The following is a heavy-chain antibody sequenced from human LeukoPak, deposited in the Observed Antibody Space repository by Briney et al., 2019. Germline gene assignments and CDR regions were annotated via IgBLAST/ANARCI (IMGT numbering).Heavy chain of an antibody. D-gene: IGHD1-26*01. CDR3: ARDVVGATRFDAFDI. V-gene: IGHV3-66*01. J-gene: IGHJ3*02. CDR1: GFTVSSNY. Sequence: GGSLRLSCAASGFTVSSNYMSWVRQAPGKGLEWVSVIYSGGSTYYADSVKGRFTISRDNSKNTLYLQMNSLRAEDTAVYYCARDVVGATRFDAFDIWGQGTMVTVSS. CDR2: IYSGGST.